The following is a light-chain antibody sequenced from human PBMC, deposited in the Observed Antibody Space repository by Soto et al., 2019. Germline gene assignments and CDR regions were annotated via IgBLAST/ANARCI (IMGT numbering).Light chain of an antibody. Sequence: DIVMTQSPVSLPVAPGEPASISCRSSQSLLHTNGYSYLHWYLQKAGQSPQVLIYLGSNRAPGVPDRFRGSGSGTDFTLKISRVEAEDVGIYFCMQALQTPFTFGQGTKLEIK. CDR2: LGS. V-gene: IGKV2-28*01. CDR3: MQALQTPFT. J-gene: IGKJ2*01. CDR1: QSLLHTNGYSY.